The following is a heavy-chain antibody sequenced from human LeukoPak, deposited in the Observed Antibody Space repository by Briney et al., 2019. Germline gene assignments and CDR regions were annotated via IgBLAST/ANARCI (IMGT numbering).Heavy chain of an antibody. J-gene: IGHJ4*02. CDR3: AMNCGGDCYATDDYFDY. CDR1: GYTFTSYG. V-gene: IGHV1-69*13. D-gene: IGHD2-21*02. CDR2: IIPIFGTA. Sequence: ASVKVSCKASGYTFTSYGISWVRQAPGQGLEWMGGIIPIFGTANYAQKFQGRVTITADESTSTAYMELSSLRSEDTAVYYCAMNCGGDCYATDDYFDYWGQGTLVTVSS.